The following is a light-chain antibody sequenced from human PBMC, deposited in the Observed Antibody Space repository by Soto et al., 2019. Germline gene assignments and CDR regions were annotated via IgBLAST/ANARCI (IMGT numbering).Light chain of an antibody. V-gene: IGKV4-1*01. CDR1: QSVLYRSNNKNY. Sequence: DIVMTQSPDSLAVSLGERATINCKSSQSVLYRSNNKNYLAWYQQKSGQPPKLLISWASTRESGVPDRFSGSGSGTDFTLTISSLQAEDVAVYYCQQYYSTPFTFGPGTKVDIK. J-gene: IGKJ3*01. CDR2: WAS. CDR3: QQYYSTPFT.